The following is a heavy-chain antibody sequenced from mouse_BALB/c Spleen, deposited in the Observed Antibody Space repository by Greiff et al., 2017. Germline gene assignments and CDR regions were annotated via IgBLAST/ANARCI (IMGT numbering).Heavy chain of an antibody. J-gene: IGHJ4*01. V-gene: IGHV1-69*01. CDR2: IDTSDSYT. D-gene: IGHD2-4*01. CDR3: ASYDYGSNPGLYAMDY. CDR1: GYTFTDYW. Sequence: QVQLQQPGAELVMPGASVKMSCKASGYTFTDYWMHWVKQRPGQGLEWIGAIDTSDSYTSYNQKFKGKATLTVDKSSSTAYMELRSLTSEDSAVYYCASYDYGSNPGLYAMDYWGQGTSVTVSS.